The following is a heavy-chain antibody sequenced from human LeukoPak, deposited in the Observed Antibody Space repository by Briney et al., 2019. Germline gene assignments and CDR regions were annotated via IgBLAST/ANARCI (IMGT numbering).Heavy chain of an antibody. CDR2: IYYSGSA. V-gene: IGHV4-30-4*08. J-gene: IGHJ4*02. CDR3: ARDRYSVSY. CDR1: GGSISSGDFF. Sequence: SETLSLTCAVSGGSISSGDFFWSWIRQPPGKGLEWIGYIYYSGSAYYNPSLKSRVTISVDTSKNQFSLKLSPVTAADTAVYYCARDRYSVSYWGQGTLVTVSS. D-gene: IGHD1-14*01.